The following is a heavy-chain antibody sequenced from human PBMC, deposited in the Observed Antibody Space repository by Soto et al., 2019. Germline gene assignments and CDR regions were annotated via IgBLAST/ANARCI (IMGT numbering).Heavy chain of an antibody. CDR2: INHSGTI. J-gene: IGHJ6*02. CDR1: GGSFSGYY. V-gene: IGHV4-34*01. Sequence: SETLSLTCAVYGGSFSGYYWTWIRQPPGKGLEWIGEINHSGTINFNPSLKSRLTISLDTSKKHFSLKLTSVTAADTALYYCARGNCSSPNCYSFSGYYGMDVWGQGTTVTVSS. D-gene: IGHD2-2*01. CDR3: ARGNCSSPNCYSFSGYYGMDV.